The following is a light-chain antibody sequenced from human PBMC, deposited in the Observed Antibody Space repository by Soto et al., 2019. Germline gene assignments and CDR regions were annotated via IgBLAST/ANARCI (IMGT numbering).Light chain of an antibody. J-gene: IGKJ1*01. CDR3: QQYGSSRT. V-gene: IGKV3-20*01. CDR1: QSVSSSY. CDR2: GPS. Sequence: EIVLTQSPGTLSLSPGERATLSCRASQSVSSSYLAWYQQKPGQAPRLLIYGPSSRAPGIPDRFSGSGSGTDFTLTISRLEPEDFAVYYCQQYGSSRTFGQGTKVEIK.